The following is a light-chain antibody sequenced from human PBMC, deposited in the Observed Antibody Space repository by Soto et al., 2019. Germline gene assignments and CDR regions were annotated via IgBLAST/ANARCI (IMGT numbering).Light chain of an antibody. Sequence: EIVLTQSPGTLSLSPGERATLSCRAIQSVSSSYLAWDQQKPGQAHRLLIYGAASRATGIPARFSGSGSGTDLTPTISRLEPEDFAVYYCQQYRSSPPFTFGGGTKVELK. CDR3: QQYRSSPPFT. CDR2: GAA. V-gene: IGKV3-20*01. J-gene: IGKJ4*01. CDR1: QSVSSSY.